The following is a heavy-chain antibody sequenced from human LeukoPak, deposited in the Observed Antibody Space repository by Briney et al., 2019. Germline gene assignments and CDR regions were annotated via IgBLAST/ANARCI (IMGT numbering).Heavy chain of an antibody. D-gene: IGHD3-22*01. CDR2: ISGSSSYI. CDR3: ARERAAGISSDYFDY. J-gene: IGHJ4*02. CDR1: EFTFSNYA. V-gene: IGHV3-21*01. Sequence: GGSLRLSCAASEFTFSNYAMNWVRQAPGKGLEGVSSISGSSSYINYADSVKGRFTISRDNANNSVYLQMNTLRAEDSAVYYCARERAAGISSDYFDYWGQGALVTVSS.